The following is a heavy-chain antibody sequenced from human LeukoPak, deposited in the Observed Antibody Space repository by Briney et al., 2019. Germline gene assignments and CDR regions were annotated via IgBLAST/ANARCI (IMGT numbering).Heavy chain of an antibody. D-gene: IGHD5-24*01. V-gene: IGHV1-18*01. Sequence: ASVKVSCKASGGTFSSYAISWVRQAPGQGLEWMGWISAYNGNTNYAQKLQGRVTMTTDASTSTAYMELRSLRSDDTAVYYCARVKTSWLQEDYYFDYWGQGTLVTVSS. CDR2: ISAYNGNT. J-gene: IGHJ4*02. CDR1: GGTFSSYA. CDR3: ARVKTSWLQEDYYFDY.